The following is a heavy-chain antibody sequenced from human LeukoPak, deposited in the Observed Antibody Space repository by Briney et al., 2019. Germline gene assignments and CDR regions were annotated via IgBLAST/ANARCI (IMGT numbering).Heavy chain of an antibody. CDR2: ISGSGGST. D-gene: IGHD6-19*01. V-gene: IGHV3-23*01. CDR3: AKDRNTNGGWLYGMDV. J-gene: IGHJ6*02. Sequence: QPGGSLRLSCAASGFTFSSYAMSWVRQAPGKGLEWVSAISGSGGSTYYADSVKGRFTISRDNSKNTLYLQMNSLRAEDTAVYYCAKDRNTNGGWLYGMDVWGQGTPVTVSS. CDR1: GFTFSSYA.